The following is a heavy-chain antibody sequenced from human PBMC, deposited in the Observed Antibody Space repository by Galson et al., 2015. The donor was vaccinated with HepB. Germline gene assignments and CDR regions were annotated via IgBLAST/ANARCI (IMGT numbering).Heavy chain of an antibody. J-gene: IGHJ6*03. CDR3: ARHQPYYYYYMDV. CDR1: GGTFSSYA. Sequence: SVKVSCKASGGTFSSYAISWVRQAPGQGLEWMGRIIPILGIANYAQKFQGRVTITADKSTSTAYMELSSLRSEDTAVYYCARHQPYYYYYMDVWGKGTTVTVSS. CDR2: IIPILGIA. V-gene: IGHV1-69*04.